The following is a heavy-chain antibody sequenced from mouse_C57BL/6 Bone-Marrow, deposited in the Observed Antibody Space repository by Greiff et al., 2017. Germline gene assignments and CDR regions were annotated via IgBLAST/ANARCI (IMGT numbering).Heavy chain of an antibody. Sequence: QVQLQQSGAELVRPGTSVTMSCKASGYTFTNYWIGWAKQRPGHGLEWIGDIYPGGGYTNYNEKFKGKATLTADKSSSTAYMQFSSLTSEDSAIYYGARFEYDDYYAMDYWGQGTSVTVSS. CDR3: ARFEYDDYYAMDY. V-gene: IGHV1-63*01. CDR1: GYTFTNYW. D-gene: IGHD2-4*01. CDR2: IYPGGGYT. J-gene: IGHJ4*01.